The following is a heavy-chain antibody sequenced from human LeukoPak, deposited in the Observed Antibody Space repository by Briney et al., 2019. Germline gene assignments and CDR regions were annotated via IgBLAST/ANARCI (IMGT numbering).Heavy chain of an antibody. D-gene: IGHD6-13*01. J-gene: IGHJ3*02. CDR3: ARRLKAATGDAFDI. Sequence: GGSLGLSCAASGFSFSNYNMNWVRQAPGKGLEWVSSISSGTSYIYYADSVKGRFTTSRDNAKNSLYLQMNSLRVEDTAVYYCARRLKAATGDAFDIWGQGAMVTVSS. CDR1: GFSFSNYN. V-gene: IGHV3-21*01. CDR2: ISSGTSYI.